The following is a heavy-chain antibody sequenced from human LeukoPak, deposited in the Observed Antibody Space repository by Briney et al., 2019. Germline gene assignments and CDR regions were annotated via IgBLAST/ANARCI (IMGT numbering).Heavy chain of an antibody. D-gene: IGHD6-19*01. V-gene: IGHV1-18*01. Sequence: ASVKVSCKASGYTFTSYGISWVRQAPGQGLEWMGWISAYNGNTNYAQKLQGRVTMTTDTSTNTAYMELRSLRSDDTAVYYCARGSSGEARGAFDIWGQGTMVTVSS. J-gene: IGHJ3*02. CDR2: ISAYNGNT. CDR1: GYTFTSYG. CDR3: ARGSSGEARGAFDI.